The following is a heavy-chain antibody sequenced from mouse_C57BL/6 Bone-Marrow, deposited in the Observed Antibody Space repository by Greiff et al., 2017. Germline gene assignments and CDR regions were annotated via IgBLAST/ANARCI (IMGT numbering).Heavy chain of an antibody. J-gene: IGHJ3*01. Sequence: VQLKQSGPELVKPGDSVKISCKASGYSFTGYFMNWVMQSHGKSLEWIGRINPYNGDTFYNQKFKGKATLTVDKSSSTAHMELRSLTSEDSAVYYCSRAYYGSSYRFASWGQGTLVTVSA. CDR2: INPYNGDT. D-gene: IGHD1-1*01. CDR3: SRAYYGSSYRFAS. CDR1: GYSFTGYF. V-gene: IGHV1-20*01.